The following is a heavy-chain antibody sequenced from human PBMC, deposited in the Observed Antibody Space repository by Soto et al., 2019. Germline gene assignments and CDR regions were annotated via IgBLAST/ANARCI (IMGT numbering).Heavy chain of an antibody. V-gene: IGHV4-39*01. Sequence: PSETLSLTCTVSGGSISSSSYYWGWIRQSPGKGLEWIGSFYYSGSTYYNPSLKSRVTISVDTSKNQFSLKLSSVTAADTAVYYCARHYGYEVFGYWGQGTLVTVSS. J-gene: IGHJ4*02. CDR3: ARHYGYEVFGY. CDR1: GGSISSSSYY. D-gene: IGHD5-18*01. CDR2: FYYSGST.